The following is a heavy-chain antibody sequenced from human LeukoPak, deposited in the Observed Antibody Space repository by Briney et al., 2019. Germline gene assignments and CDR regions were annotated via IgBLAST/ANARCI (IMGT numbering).Heavy chain of an antibody. V-gene: IGHV3-23*01. CDR2: ISGSGGST. CDR1: GFTFSSYA. J-gene: IGHJ4*02. CDR3: ATRIMITFGGVIVEGPFDY. D-gene: IGHD3-16*02. Sequence: GGSLRLSCAASGFTFSSYAMSRVRQAPGKGLEWVSAISGSGGSTYYADSVKGRFTTSRDNSKNTLYLQMNSLRAEDTAVYYCATRIMITFGGVIVEGPFDYWGQGTLVTVSS.